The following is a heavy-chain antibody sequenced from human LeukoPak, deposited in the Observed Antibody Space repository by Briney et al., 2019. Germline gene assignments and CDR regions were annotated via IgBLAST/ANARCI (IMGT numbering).Heavy chain of an antibody. J-gene: IGHJ4*02. CDR1: GGSIRIDC. D-gene: IGHD3-3*01. CDR2: IFTGGNT. CDR3: ARGAEYYAIWRGYAGYSDY. V-gene: IGHV4-4*07. Sequence: PSETLSLTCAVSGGSIRIDCWTWIRQPAGQGLEWIGRIFTGGNTHYNPSLKSRVTMSIDTSKNQFSLKLTSVTAADTAVYFCARGAEYYAIWRGYAGYSDYWGQGISVTVSS.